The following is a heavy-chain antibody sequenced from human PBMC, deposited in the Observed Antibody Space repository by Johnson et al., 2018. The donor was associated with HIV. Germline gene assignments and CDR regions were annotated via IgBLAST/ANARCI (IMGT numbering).Heavy chain of an antibody. J-gene: IGHJ3*02. V-gene: IGHV3-30-3*01. CDR2: ISYDGSNK. Sequence: CAASGFPFNSYAMHWVRQAPGKGLEWVSVISYDGSNKYYADSVKGRITISRANSKNSLYLQMNSLSAEDTAVYYCAREQATLWKKDAFDIWGQGTMVTVSS. CDR1: GFPFNSYA. D-gene: IGHD1-1*01. CDR3: AREQATLWKKDAFDI.